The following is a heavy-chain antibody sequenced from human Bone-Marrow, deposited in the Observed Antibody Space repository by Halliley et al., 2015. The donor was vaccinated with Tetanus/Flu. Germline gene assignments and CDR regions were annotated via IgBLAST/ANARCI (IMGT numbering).Heavy chain of an antibody. D-gene: IGHD1-1*01. CDR3: VRDLAPSATNFYHDELDV. V-gene: IGHV4-4*01. J-gene: IGHJ6*02. CDR1: GGSITSTYW. Sequence: SLRLSCTVSGGSITSTYWWNWVRQTPGKGLEWIGELYHSGSPHYNPSLKSRVSISLDMSKSQFSLKFTSVTAADTAVYFCVRDLAPSATNFYHDELDVWGQGTMVTVSS. CDR2: LYHSGSP.